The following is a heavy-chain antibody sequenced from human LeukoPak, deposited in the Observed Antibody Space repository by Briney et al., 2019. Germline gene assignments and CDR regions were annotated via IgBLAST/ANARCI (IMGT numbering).Heavy chain of an antibody. J-gene: IGHJ4*02. CDR3: TRDRSRAEDD. V-gene: IGHV3-7*01. CDR1: GFTFSGHW. Sequence: GGSLRLSCAASGFTFSGHWMSWVRQAPGKGLEWVANINQGGSDKDYVESVKGRFTISRDNANNLLYMQMNSLRGEDTAVYYCTRDRSRAEDDWGQGTLVTVSS. CDR2: INQGGSDK. D-gene: IGHD1-14*01.